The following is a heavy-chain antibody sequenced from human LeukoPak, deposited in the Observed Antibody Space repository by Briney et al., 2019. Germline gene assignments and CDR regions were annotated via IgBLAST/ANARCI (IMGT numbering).Heavy chain of an antibody. J-gene: IGHJ1*01. Sequence: SETLSLTCTVSGGSISSYYWSWIRQPPGKGLEWIGYIYYSGSTNYNPSLKSRVTISVDTSKNQFSLKLSSVTAADTAVYYCARGSDSSSWEAEYFQHWGQGTLVTVSS. V-gene: IGHV4-59*01. D-gene: IGHD6-13*01. CDR1: GGSISSYY. CDR3: ARGSDSSSWEAEYFQH. CDR2: IYYSGST.